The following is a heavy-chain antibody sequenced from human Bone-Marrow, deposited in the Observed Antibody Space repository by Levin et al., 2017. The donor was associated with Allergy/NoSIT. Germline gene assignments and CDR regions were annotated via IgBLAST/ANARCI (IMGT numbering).Heavy chain of an antibody. CDR1: GFSFGDHA. Sequence: PGGSLRLSCTTFGFSFGDHAISWVRQAPGKGLEWVGFIRSKGYGGTTEFAASVKGRFSISREDSTGIAYLQMNSLKTEDTAVYYCTRGPRLEWFRSGMDVWGQGTTVTVSS. CDR3: TRGPRLEWFRSGMDV. J-gene: IGHJ6*02. D-gene: IGHD3-3*01. CDR2: IRSKGYGGTT. V-gene: IGHV3-49*04.